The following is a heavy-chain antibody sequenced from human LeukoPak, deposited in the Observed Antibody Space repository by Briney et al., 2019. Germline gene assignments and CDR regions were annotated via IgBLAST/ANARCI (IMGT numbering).Heavy chain of an antibody. CDR2: ISYDGSNK. V-gene: IGHV3-30-3*01. Sequence: GRSLRLSCVASGFTFSSYAMHWVRQAPGKGLEWLAVISYDGSNKNFADSVKGRFSISRDNSKNTLYLQMNSLRADDTAVYYCAKAFCGSSDCDYYGMDVWGQGATVTVSS. CDR3: AKAFCGSSDCDYYGMDV. J-gene: IGHJ6*02. CDR1: GFTFSSYA. D-gene: IGHD2-21*02.